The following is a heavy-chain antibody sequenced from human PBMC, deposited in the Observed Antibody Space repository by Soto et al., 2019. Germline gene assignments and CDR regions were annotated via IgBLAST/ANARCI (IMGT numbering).Heavy chain of an antibody. D-gene: IGHD6-6*01. Sequence: GGSLRLSCAASGFTFSSYSMNWVRQAPGKGLEWVSSISSSSSYIYYADSVKGRFTISRDNAKNSLYLQMNSLRAEDTAVNYCARDYSSSGGMDVWGQGTTVTVSS. V-gene: IGHV3-21*01. CDR2: ISSSSSYI. CDR1: GFTFSSYS. J-gene: IGHJ6*02. CDR3: ARDYSSSGGMDV.